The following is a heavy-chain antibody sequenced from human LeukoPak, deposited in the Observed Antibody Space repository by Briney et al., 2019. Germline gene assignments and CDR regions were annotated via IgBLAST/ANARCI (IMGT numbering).Heavy chain of an antibody. CDR3: AKDSAYYGMDV. V-gene: IGHV3-66*01. CDR1: GFSVSNYY. CDR2: MYTGGGR. J-gene: IGHJ6*02. Sequence: GGSLRLSCAASGFSVSNYYMSWVRQPPGKGLEWVSVMYTGGGRYYGDSVKGRFTISRDNSKNTLYLQMNSLRAEDTAVYYCAKDSAYYGMDVWGQGTTVTVSS.